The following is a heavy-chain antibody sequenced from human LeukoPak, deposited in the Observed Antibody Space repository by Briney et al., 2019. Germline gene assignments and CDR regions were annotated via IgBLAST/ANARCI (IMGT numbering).Heavy chain of an antibody. J-gene: IGHJ4*02. D-gene: IGHD3-10*01. CDR3: AGGELLWFGELLSNFDY. CDR1: GFTFSSYG. CDR2: IRYDGSNK. Sequence: HPGGPLRLSCAASGFTFSSYGMHWVRQAPGKGLEWVAFIRYDGSNKYYADSVKGRFTISRDNSKNTLYLQMNSLRAEDTAVYYCAGGELLWFGELLSNFDYWGQGTLVTVSS. V-gene: IGHV3-30*02.